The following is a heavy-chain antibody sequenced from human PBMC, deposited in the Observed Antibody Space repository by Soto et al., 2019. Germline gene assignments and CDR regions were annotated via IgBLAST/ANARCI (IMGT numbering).Heavy chain of an antibody. D-gene: IGHD6-13*01. CDR1: GFTFADYA. Sequence: EVQLVESGGGLVQPGRSLRLSCAASGFTFADYAMHWVRQAPGKGLEWVSGISWNSGSIGYADSVKGRFTISRDNAKNSLYLQMNSLRAEDTALYYCAKDIEGYSSSSGWFDPWGQGTLVTVSS. CDR3: AKDIEGYSSSSGWFDP. J-gene: IGHJ5*02. CDR2: ISWNSGSI. V-gene: IGHV3-9*01.